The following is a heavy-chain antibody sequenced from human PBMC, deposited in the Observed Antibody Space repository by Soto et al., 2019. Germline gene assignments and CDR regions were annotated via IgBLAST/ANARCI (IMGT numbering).Heavy chain of an antibody. Sequence: ASVMGSFSASGSRFHSSDTNWVRQAPVQGLERMGWMNPNSGNTGYAQKFQGRVTMTRNTSISTAYMELSSLRSEDTAVYYCARTPGKAARLIYYYYYVMDVWGQGTTVTVSS. CDR2: MNPNSGNT. CDR3: ARTPGKAARLIYYYYYVMDV. CDR1: GSRFHSSD. J-gene: IGHJ6*02. V-gene: IGHV1-8*01. D-gene: IGHD6-6*01.